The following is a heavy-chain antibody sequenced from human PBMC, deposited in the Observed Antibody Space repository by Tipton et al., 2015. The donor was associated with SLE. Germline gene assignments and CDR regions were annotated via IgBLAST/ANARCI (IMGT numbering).Heavy chain of an antibody. CDR2: IYYSGST. D-gene: IGHD3-9*01. CDR3: ASQYYDILTGYPYYFDY. Sequence: TLSLTCTVSGGSISNSSYYWGWVRQPPGKGLEWIGGIYYSGSTYDNPSLRSRVTMSVDTSMNQFSLRLTSVTAADTAVYYCASQYYDILTGYPYYFDYWGQGTLVTVSS. V-gene: IGHV4-39*07. J-gene: IGHJ4*02. CDR1: GGSISNSSYY.